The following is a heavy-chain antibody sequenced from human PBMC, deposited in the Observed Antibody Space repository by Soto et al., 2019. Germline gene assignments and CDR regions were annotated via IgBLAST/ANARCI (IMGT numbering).Heavy chain of an antibody. V-gene: IGHV3-66*01. CDR1: GLIVNNNF. Sequence: GGSLRLSCEASGLIVNNNFMNWVRQAPGRGLEWVSVINPEGRTYYADSVKDRFTISRDTSKNTLYLQMNSLRVEDTAVYYCARDTPGPFSFDPWGQGTQDTVSS. CDR3: ARDTPGPFSFDP. CDR2: INPEGRT. J-gene: IGHJ5*02. D-gene: IGHD3-3*02.